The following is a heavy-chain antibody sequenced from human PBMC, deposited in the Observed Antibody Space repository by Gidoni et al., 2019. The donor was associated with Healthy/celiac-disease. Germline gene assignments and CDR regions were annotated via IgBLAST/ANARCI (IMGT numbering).Heavy chain of an antibody. CDR1: GGSISSGGYS. CDR3: ARVRDVLLWFGELFNYYGMDV. V-gene: IGHV4-31*03. Sequence: QVQLQESGPGLVKPSQTLSLTCTVSGGSISSGGYSWSWIRQHPGKGLEWIGYIYYSGSTYYNPSLKSRVTISVDTSKNQFSLKLSSVTAADTAVYYCARVRDVLLWFGELFNYYGMDVWGQGTTVTVSS. D-gene: IGHD3-10*01. J-gene: IGHJ6*02. CDR2: IYYSGST.